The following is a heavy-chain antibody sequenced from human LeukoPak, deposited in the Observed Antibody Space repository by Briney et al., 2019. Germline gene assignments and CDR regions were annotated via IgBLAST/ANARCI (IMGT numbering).Heavy chain of an antibody. Sequence: SSETLSLTCTVSGGSISSYYWSWIRQPPGKGLEWIGYIYYSGSTNYNPSLKSRVTISVDTSKNQFSLKLSSVTAADTAVYYCARQPGDYVGDYYYYYGMDVWGQGTTVTVSS. CDR2: IYYSGST. CDR1: GGSISSYY. D-gene: IGHD4-17*01. CDR3: ARQPGDYVGDYYYYYGMDV. V-gene: IGHV4-59*08. J-gene: IGHJ6*02.